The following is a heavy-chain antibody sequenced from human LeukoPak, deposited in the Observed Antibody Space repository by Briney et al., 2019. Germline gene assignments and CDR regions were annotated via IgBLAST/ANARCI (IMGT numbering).Heavy chain of an antibody. CDR2: IYHSGST. CDR1: GYSISSGYY. D-gene: IGHD3-10*01. CDR3: ARAFKVSYYYGSGGKPNWFDP. V-gene: IGHV4-38-2*02. Sequence: SETLSLTCTVSGYSISSGYYWGWLRQPPGKGLEWIGSIYHSGSTYYNPSLKSRVTISVDTSKNQFSLKLSSVTAADTAVYYCARAFKVSYYYGSGGKPNWFDPWGQGTLVTVSS. J-gene: IGHJ5*02.